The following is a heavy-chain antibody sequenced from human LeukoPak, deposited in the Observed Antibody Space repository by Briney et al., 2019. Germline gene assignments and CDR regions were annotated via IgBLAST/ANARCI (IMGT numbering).Heavy chain of an antibody. J-gene: IGHJ4*02. V-gene: IGHV3-23*01. Sequence: GGSLRLSCAASGFTFSSYAMSWVRQAPGKGLEWVSAISGSGGSTYYADSVKGRFTISRDNSKNTLYLQMNSLRAEDTAVYYCAKGSFRRGYCSGGSCYTVDYWGQGTLVTVSS. CDR1: GFTFSSYA. CDR3: AKGSFRRGYCSGGSCYTVDY. D-gene: IGHD2-15*01. CDR2: ISGSGGST.